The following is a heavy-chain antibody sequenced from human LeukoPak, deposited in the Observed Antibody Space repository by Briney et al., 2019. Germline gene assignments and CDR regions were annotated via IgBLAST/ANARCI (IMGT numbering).Heavy chain of an antibody. CDR1: GFTFTNAW. D-gene: IGHD1-1*01. J-gene: IGHJ4*02. Sequence: PGGSLRLSCAVSGFTFTNAWMNWVRQAPGKGLEWVGRVRAKTDGGTTEYAAPVKGRFSISRDDSTNTVYLQMNSLITEDTAIYYCAADTPVQLAQIDYWGQGALVTVSS. CDR3: AADTPVQLAQIDY. CDR2: VRAKTDGGTT. V-gene: IGHV3-15*01.